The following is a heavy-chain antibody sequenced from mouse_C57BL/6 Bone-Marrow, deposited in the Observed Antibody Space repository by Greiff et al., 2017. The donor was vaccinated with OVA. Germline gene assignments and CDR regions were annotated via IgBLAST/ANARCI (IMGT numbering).Heavy chain of an antibody. Sequence: DVQLQESGAELVRPGASVKLSCTASGFNIKDYYMHWVKQRPEQGLEWIGRIDPEDGDTEYAPKFQGKATMTADTSSNTAYLQLSSLTSEDTAVYYCTKGTITTVVPYYYFDYWGQGTTLTVSS. J-gene: IGHJ2*01. CDR1: GFNIKDYY. CDR3: TKGTITTVVPYYYFDY. D-gene: IGHD1-1*01. V-gene: IGHV14-1*01. CDR2: IDPEDGDT.